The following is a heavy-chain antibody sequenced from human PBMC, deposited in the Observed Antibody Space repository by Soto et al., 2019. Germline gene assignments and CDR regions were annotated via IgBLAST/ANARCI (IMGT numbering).Heavy chain of an antibody. D-gene: IGHD2-15*01. CDR1: GGSISSGGYS. CDR2: IYHSGST. CDR3: ARVVGGLLALDY. J-gene: IGHJ4*02. Sequence: QLQLQESGSGLVKPSQTLSLTCAVSGGSISSGGYSWSWIRQPPGKGLEWIGYIYHSGSTYYNPSLKRRVTISVDRSKNQCHLKLSSVTAADTSVYYCARVVGGLLALDYWGQGTLVTVSS. V-gene: IGHV4-30-2*01.